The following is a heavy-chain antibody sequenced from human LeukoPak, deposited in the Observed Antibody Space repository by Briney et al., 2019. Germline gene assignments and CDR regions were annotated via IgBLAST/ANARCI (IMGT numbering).Heavy chain of an antibody. V-gene: IGHV4-34*01. CDR1: GGSFNGYY. CDR3: ARGTTEGYFDY. D-gene: IGHD1-1*01. CDR2: INHSGST. J-gene: IGHJ4*02. Sequence: SETLSLTCAVYGGSFNGYYWSWIRQPPGKGLEWIGEINHSGSTNYNPSLKSRVTISVDTSKNQFSLKLSSVTAADTAVCYCARGTTEGYFDYWGQGTLVTVSS.